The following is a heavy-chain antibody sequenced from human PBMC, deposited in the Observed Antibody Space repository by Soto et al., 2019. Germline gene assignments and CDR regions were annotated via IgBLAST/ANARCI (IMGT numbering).Heavy chain of an antibody. CDR2: ISGSGGSI. D-gene: IGHD1-1*01. V-gene: IGHV3-23*01. Sequence: EVQLLESGGGLVQPGGSLRLSCAASGFTFSTYAMNWVRQAPGNGLEWVSAISGSGGSIHYADSVKGRFTISRDNSKNTLYLQMNSLRDEATAVYICVKWYWKGAVWGIGTTVTVSS. CDR1: GFTFSTYA. J-gene: IGHJ6*04. CDR3: VKWYWKGAV.